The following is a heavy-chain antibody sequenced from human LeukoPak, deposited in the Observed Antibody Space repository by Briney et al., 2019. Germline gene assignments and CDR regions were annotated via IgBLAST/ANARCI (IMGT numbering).Heavy chain of an antibody. CDR1: GASISTYY. CDR2: IYTSGNA. J-gene: IGHJ4*02. D-gene: IGHD3-10*01. Sequence: SETLSLTCTVSGASISTYYWSWIRQPAGEGLEWIGRIYTSGNANYNPSLKSRVTMSLDTSKTQFSLRLSSVTAADTAVYYCARVSFQGVTHGYSFDYWGQGTLVTVSS. CDR3: ARVSFQGVTHGYSFDY. V-gene: IGHV4-4*07.